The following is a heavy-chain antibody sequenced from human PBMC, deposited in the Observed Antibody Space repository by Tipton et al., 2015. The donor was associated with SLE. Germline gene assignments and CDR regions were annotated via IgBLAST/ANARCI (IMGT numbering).Heavy chain of an antibody. J-gene: IGHJ4*02. Sequence: SLRLSCAGSGFIFNSYSINWVRQAPGKGLEWVSSISSGSNYISYADSLKGRFTISRDDAKNSVFLQMNSLRAEDTAVYYCARDTAGFDYWGQGTLVTVSS. CDR3: ARDTAGFDY. CDR2: ISSGSNYI. D-gene: IGHD6-19*01. V-gene: IGHV3-21*01. CDR1: GFIFNSYS.